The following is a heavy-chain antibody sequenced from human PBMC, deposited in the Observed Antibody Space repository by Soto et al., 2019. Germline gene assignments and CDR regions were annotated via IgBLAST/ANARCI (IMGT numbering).Heavy chain of an antibody. J-gene: IGHJ2*01. CDR3: ARKILGSTTRPNYWYFDL. CDR2: ISGGGDAA. D-gene: IGHD7-27*01. V-gene: IGHV3-23*01. CDR1: GFTFINYA. Sequence: EVQVLESGGGLVQPGGSLRLSCAGSGFTFINYAMNWVRQAPGKGLEWVSSISGGGDAAFFPDSVRGRFTISRDNSKNTVTLQLSSLVGDDTAVYYCARKILGSTTRPNYWYFDLWGRGTLVTVSS.